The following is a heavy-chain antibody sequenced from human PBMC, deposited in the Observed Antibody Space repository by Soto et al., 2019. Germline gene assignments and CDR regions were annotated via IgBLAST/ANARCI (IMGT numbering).Heavy chain of an antibody. CDR2: IIPILGIA. CDR3: AREDAVVVVAASFDY. D-gene: IGHD2-15*01. V-gene: IGHV1-69*08. Sequence: QVQLVQSGAEVKKPGSSVKVSCKASGGTFSSYTISWVRQAPGQGLEWMGRIIPILGIANYAQKFQGRVTSXVDXSXSKAYMELSSLRSEDTAVYYCAREDAVVVVAASFDYWGQGTLVTVSS. J-gene: IGHJ4*02. CDR1: GGTFSSYT.